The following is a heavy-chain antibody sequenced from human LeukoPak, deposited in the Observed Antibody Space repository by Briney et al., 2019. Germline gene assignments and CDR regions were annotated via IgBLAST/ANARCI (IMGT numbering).Heavy chain of an antibody. CDR1: GGSISGYY. Sequence: SETLSLTCSVSGGSISGYYWSWIRQPPGKGLEWIGYIYYTGSTNYNPSLKSRVTISVDTSKNQFSLKLSSVTAADTAVYYCARDGRHAQRYFDYWGQGTLVTVSS. D-gene: IGHD6-25*01. CDR3: ARDGRHAQRYFDY. J-gene: IGHJ4*02. V-gene: IGHV4-59*01. CDR2: IYYTGST.